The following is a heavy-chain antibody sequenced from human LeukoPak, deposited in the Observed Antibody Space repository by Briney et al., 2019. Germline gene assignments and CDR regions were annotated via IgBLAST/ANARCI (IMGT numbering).Heavy chain of an antibody. CDR1: GFTFSSYA. CDR2: ISGSGGST. D-gene: IGHD3-10*01. Sequence: GVSLRLSCAASGFTFSSYAMSWVRQAPGKGLEWVSAISGSGGSTYYADSVKGRFTISRDNCKKTLYLQMNSLRAEDTAVYYCAKGAMVRGVTNYWGQGTLVTVSS. CDR3: AKGAMVRGVTNY. V-gene: IGHV3-23*01. J-gene: IGHJ4*02.